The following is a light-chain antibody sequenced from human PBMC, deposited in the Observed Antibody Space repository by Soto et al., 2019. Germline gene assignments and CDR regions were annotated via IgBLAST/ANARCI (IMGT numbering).Light chain of an antibody. V-gene: IGKV3-20*01. J-gene: IGKJ5*01. Sequence: EIFCYQTPGTPVLSSGGRATLSFMDSQRVSSSYLPSHQQKPRQPPRLLIYGASSRATGIPDRFSGSGSGTDFTLTISRLEPEDFAVFYCQHYDSLPITFGQGTRLEI. CDR3: QHYDSLPIT. CDR2: GAS. CDR1: QRVSSSY.